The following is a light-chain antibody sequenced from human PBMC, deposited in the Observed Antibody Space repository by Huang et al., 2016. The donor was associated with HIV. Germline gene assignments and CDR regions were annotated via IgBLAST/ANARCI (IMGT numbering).Light chain of an antibody. CDR2: AAS. Sequence: DIQMTQSPSSLSASVGDRVTITCRATPGIRNSLAWYQQKPGKVPKLLIYAASTLQSVVPSRFSGSGSGTDFTLTISSLQPEDVATYYCQKYNSAPLTFGGGTKVEIK. J-gene: IGKJ4*01. V-gene: IGKV1-27*01. CDR1: PGIRNS. CDR3: QKYNSAPLT.